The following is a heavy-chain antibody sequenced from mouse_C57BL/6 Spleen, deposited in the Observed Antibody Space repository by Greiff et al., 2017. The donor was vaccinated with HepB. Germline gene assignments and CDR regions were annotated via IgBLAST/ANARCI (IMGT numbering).Heavy chain of an antibody. CDR3: AREDYGYAMDY. J-gene: IGHJ4*01. CDR1: GYTFTSYW. D-gene: IGHD2-4*01. V-gene: IGHV1-53*01. CDR2: INPSNGGT. Sequence: QVQLKQPGTELVKPGASVKLSCKASGYTFTSYWMHGVKQRPGQGLEWIGNINPSNGGTNYNEKFKSKATMTVDKSSSTAYMQLSSRTSEDSAVYDCAREDYGYAMDYWGQGTSVTVSS.